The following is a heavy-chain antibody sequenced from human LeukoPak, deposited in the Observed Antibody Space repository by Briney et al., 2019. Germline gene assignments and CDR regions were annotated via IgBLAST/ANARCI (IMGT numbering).Heavy chain of an antibody. CDR3: AKAGGPYYYYYYMDV. J-gene: IGHJ6*03. D-gene: IGHD3-10*01. CDR1: GFTFSSYG. V-gene: IGHV3-30*02. CDR2: IRYDGSNK. Sequence: GGSLRLSCAASGFTFSSYGMHWVRQAPGKGLEWVAFIRYDGSNKYYADSVKGRFTISRDNSKNTLYLQMNSLRAEDTAVYYCAKAGGPYYYYYYMDVWGKGTTVTVSS.